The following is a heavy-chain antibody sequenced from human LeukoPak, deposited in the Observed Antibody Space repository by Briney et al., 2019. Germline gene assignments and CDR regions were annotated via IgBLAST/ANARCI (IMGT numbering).Heavy chain of an antibody. CDR1: VYTFTSYG. CDR3: ARGKVTTPPYYYGLDV. CDR2: INTYNGKT. J-gene: IGHJ6*02. V-gene: IGHV1-18*01. D-gene: IGHD2-21*02. Sequence: ASVKVSCKASVYTFTSYGITWVRQAPGQGLEWMAWINTYNGKTNYAQKVQDRVTLATDTSTRTADMELRTLTSDDTAVYYCARGKVTTPPYYYGLDVWGQGTTVIVSS.